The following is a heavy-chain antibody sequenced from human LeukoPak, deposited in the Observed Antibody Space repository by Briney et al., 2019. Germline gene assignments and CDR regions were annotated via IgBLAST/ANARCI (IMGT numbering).Heavy chain of an antibody. CDR3: ARGDYYGNSGSPDY. V-gene: IGHV3-13*04. D-gene: IGHD3-22*01. CDR1: GFTFRRYD. Sequence: HPGGSLRLSCTASGFTFRRYDMHWVRQTPGKGLEWVSAIGSADDTYYAASVAGRFTVSRDDAENSFYLQMNSLRVGDTAVYYCARGDYYGNSGSPDYWGQGTLVTVSS. J-gene: IGHJ4*02. CDR2: IGSADDT.